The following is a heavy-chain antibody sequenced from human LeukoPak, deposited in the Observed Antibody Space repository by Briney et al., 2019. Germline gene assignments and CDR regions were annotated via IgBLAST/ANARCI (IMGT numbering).Heavy chain of an antibody. Sequence: ASETLSLTCTVSGGSISSGDYYWSWIRQPPGKGLEWIGCIYYSGSTYHNPSLKSRVSISVDTSKNQFSLKLSSVTAADTAVYYCARDSSGYDYWGQGTLVTVSS. J-gene: IGHJ4*02. CDR3: ARDSSGYDY. D-gene: IGHD3-22*01. CDR2: IYYSGST. V-gene: IGHV4-30-4*01. CDR1: GGSISSGDYY.